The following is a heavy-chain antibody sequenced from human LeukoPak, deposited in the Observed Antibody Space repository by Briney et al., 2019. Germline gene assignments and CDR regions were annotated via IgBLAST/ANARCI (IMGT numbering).Heavy chain of an antibody. J-gene: IGHJ4*02. CDR3: ARDGYYDSSGYYPIDY. D-gene: IGHD3-22*01. CDR2: IYYSGST. CDR1: GGSISSYY. V-gene: IGHV4-59*01. Sequence: SETLTLTCTVSGGSISSYYWSCIRQPPGKGLEWIGYIYYSGSTNYNPSLKSRVTISVDTSKNQFSLKLSSVTAADTAVYYCARDGYYDSSGYYPIDYWGQGTLVTVSS.